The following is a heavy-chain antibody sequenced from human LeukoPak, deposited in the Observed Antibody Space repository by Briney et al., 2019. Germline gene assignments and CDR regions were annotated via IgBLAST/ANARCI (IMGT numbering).Heavy chain of an antibody. D-gene: IGHD4-17*01. CDR2: IYHSGST. J-gene: IGHJ4*02. V-gene: IGHV4-34*01. Sequence: SETLSLTCAVYGGSFSGYYWSWIRQPPGKGLEWIGEIYHSGSTNYNPSLKSRVTISVDTSKNQFSLKLSSVTAADTAVYYCASSGDYPFDYWGQGTLVTVSS. CDR1: GGSFSGYY. CDR3: ASSGDYPFDY.